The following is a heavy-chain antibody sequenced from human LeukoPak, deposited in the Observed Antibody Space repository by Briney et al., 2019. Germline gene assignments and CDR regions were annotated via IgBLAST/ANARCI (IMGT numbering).Heavy chain of an antibody. J-gene: IGHJ4*02. CDR2: ISYDGGNK. Sequence: GGSLRLSCAASGFTFSSYAMHWVRQAPGKGLQWVAVISYDGGNKYYADSVKGRFTISRDNSKNTLYLQMNSLRAGDTAVYYCARDRGYSSGWPNFDYWGQGTLVTVSS. CDR3: ARDRGYSSGWPNFDY. V-gene: IGHV3-30*04. CDR1: GFTFSSYA. D-gene: IGHD6-19*01.